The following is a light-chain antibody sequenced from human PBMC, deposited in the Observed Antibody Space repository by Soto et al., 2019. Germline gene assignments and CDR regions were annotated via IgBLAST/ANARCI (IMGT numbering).Light chain of an antibody. CDR2: TNS. CDR1: SSNIGSTT. Sequence: QSVLTQPPSASGTPGQRVTISCSGSSSNIGSTTVNWYQQVPGTAPKLLIYTNSQRPSGVPDRFSGSKSGTSASLAIGGLKSEDEADYYCAAWDDSLNGWVFGGGTKLTVL. J-gene: IGLJ3*02. V-gene: IGLV1-44*01. CDR3: AAWDDSLNGWV.